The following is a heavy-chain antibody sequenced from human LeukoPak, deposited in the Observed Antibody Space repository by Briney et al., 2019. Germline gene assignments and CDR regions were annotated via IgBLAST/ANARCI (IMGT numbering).Heavy chain of an antibody. D-gene: IGHD2-21*02. CDR3: ARPARVTSISTYDCSAP. V-gene: IGHV4-39*01. Sequence: PSETLSLTCSVSGGSLISSDKYWAWIRQPPGKGLEWIGSVFYGGRTFYSPSLKTRVTISVDPSMNQFSLRLSSVTAGDTAIYYCARPARVTSISTYDCSAPGGQGTLVTVSS. CDR1: GGSLISSDKY. J-gene: IGHJ5*02. CDR2: VFYGGRT.